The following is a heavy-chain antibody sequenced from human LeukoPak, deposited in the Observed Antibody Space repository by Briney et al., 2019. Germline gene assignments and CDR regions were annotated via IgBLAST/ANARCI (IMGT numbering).Heavy chain of an antibody. D-gene: IGHD3-22*01. CDR2: INHGGGT. J-gene: IGHJ4*02. CDR1: GRSLNDYY. V-gene: IGHV4-34*01. Sequence: SETPSLTCAVYGRSLNDYYWTWIRQPPGKGLEWLGEINHGGGTNDQPSLRSRITMSVDTSKNQFSLQLRSVTAADTAVYYCASRPPYYFDTSGYSYWGQGALVTVSS. CDR3: ASRPPYYFDTSGYSY.